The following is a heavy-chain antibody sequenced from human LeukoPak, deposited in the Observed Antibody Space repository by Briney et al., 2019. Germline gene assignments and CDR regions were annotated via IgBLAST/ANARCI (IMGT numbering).Heavy chain of an antibody. Sequence: PGGSLRLSCAASGFTFSSYGMHWVRQAPGKGLEWVAVISYDGSNKYYADSVKGRFTISRDNSKNTLYLQMSSLRAEDTAVYYCAKDRNDTQKGLYYFDYWGQGTLVTVSS. CDR3: AKDRNDTQKGLYYFDY. CDR1: GFTFSSYG. D-gene: IGHD3-22*01. J-gene: IGHJ4*02. CDR2: ISYDGSNK. V-gene: IGHV3-30*18.